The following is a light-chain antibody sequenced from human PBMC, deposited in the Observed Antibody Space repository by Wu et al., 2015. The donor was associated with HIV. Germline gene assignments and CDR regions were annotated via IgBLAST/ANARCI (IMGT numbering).Light chain of an antibody. V-gene: IGKV3-15*01. J-gene: IGKJ2*03. CDR1: QSVSSN. CDR3: QQYNNWPRS. CDR2: GAS. Sequence: EIVVTQSPATLSVSPGERATLSCRASQSVSSNLAWYQQKPGQAPRLLIYGASTRATGIPARFSGSGSGTEFTLTISSLQSEDFAVYYCQQYNNWPRSFGQGTKLE.